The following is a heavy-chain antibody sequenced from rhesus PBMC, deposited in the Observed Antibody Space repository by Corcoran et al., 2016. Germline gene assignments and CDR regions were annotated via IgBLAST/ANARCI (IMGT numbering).Heavy chain of an antibody. D-gene: IGHD3-34*01. CDR3: ARESLGAFDF. Sequence: QVQLQESGPGLVKPSETLSLTCAVSGGPFSGYYWGWIRQPPGKGREWIGYISGSSGMTDGNPSLKSRVTISTDTSKNQFSLKVTSVTAADTAVYYCARESLGAFDFWGQGLRVTVSS. V-gene: IGHV4-165*01. CDR2: ISGSSGMT. CDR1: GGPFSGYY. J-gene: IGHJ3*01.